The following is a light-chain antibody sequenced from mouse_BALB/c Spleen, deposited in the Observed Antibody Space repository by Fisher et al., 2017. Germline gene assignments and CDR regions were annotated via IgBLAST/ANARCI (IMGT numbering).Light chain of an antibody. V-gene: IGKV4-55*01. CDR3: QQYSGYPLT. CDR2: DTS. Sequence: IVLTQSPAIMSASPGEKVTMTCSASSSVSYMYWYQQKPGSSPRLLIYDTSNLASGVPVRFSGSGSGTSYSLTISSMEAEDAATYYCQQYSGYPLTFGGGTKLEIK. CDR1: SSVSY. J-gene: IGKJ2*01.